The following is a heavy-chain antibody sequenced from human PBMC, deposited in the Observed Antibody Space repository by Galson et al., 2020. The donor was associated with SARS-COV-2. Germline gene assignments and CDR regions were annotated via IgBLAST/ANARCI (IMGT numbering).Heavy chain of an antibody. CDR1: GYSISSGYY. V-gene: IGHV4-38-2*02. J-gene: IGHJ6*02. D-gene: IGHD3-10*01. CDR3: ARERGDYYGSGGYPRPYYYYGMDV. CDR2: IYHSGST. Sequence: ASETLSLTCTVSGYSISSGYYWGWIRQPPGKGLEWIGSIYHSGSTYYNPSLKSRVTISVDTSKNQFSLKLSSVTAADTAVYYCARERGDYYGSGGYPRPYYYYGMDVWGQGTTVTVSS.